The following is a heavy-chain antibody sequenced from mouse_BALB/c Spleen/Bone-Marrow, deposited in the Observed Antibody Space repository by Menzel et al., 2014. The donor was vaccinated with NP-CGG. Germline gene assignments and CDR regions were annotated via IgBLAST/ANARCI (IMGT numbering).Heavy chain of an antibody. Sequence: VKLVESGPGQVAPSQSLSITCTVSGFSLSRYNVHWVRQPPGKGLEWLGVIWGGGNTDYNSGLKSRLSISKDNSKSQVFLKMNSLQTDDTAMYYCARFITTGAMDYWGQGTSVTVSS. CDR2: IWGGGNT. V-gene: IGHV2-6-4*01. J-gene: IGHJ4*01. CDR1: GFSLSRYN. D-gene: IGHD1-1*01. CDR3: ARFITTGAMDY.